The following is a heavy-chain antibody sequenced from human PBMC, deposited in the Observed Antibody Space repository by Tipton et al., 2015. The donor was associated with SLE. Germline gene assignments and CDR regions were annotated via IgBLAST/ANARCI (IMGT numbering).Heavy chain of an antibody. D-gene: IGHD6-13*01. CDR2: IRYDGSNK. CDR1: GFASEFTFSSYA. V-gene: IGHV3-30*02. CDR3: ARDQTSHSSSWHDWFDP. Sequence: SLRLSCAASGFASEFTFSSYAMHWVRQAPGKGLEWVAFIRYDGSNKYYADSVKGRFTISRDNSKNTLYLQMNSLRPEDTAVYYCARDQTSHSSSWHDWFDPWGQGTLVTVSS. J-gene: IGHJ5*02.